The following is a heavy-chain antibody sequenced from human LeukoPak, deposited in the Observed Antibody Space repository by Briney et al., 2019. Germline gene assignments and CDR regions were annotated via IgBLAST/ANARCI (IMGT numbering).Heavy chain of an antibody. CDR2: IWSDGSNK. CDR3: AKELLVGTAFDI. D-gene: IGHD1-26*01. V-gene: IGHV3-33*06. J-gene: IGHJ3*02. Sequence: GGSLRLSCAASGFTFSDYGFHWVRQAPGKGLEWVAVIWSDGSNKYYADSVKGRFTISRDNSKNTLYLQMNSLRAEGMAVYYCAKELLVGTAFDIWGQGTMVIVSS. CDR1: GFTFSDYG.